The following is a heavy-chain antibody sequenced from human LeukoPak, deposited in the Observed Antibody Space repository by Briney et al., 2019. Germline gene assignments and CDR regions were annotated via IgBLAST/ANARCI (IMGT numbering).Heavy chain of an antibody. CDR2: IYDSGST. D-gene: IGHD6-19*01. CDR3: ARSQWGYAFDI. V-gene: IGHV4-59*08. Sequence: SETLSLTCTVSGGSINTYYWSWIRQPPGKGLEWIGYIYDSGSTSYNPSLKSRVTISIDTSKNQFSLKLSSVTAADTAVYYCARSQWGYAFDIWGQGTMVAVSS. J-gene: IGHJ3*02. CDR1: GGSINTYY.